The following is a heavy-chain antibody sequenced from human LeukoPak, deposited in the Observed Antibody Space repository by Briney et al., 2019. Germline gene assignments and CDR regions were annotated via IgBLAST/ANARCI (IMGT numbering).Heavy chain of an antibody. CDR1: GCSISSYD. V-gene: IGHV4-59*01. Sequence: SETLSLTCTASGCSISSYDSSWIRQPPGKGLEWIGYIYYSGSTNYNPSLKSRVTISVDTSKNQFSLKLSSRTAADTAVYYCARGAYYYDSSGYYIRRYSCFGGRGNRVTVSS. CDR3: ARGAYYYDSSGYYIRRYSCF. J-gene: IGHJ2*01. CDR2: IYYSGST. D-gene: IGHD3-22*01.